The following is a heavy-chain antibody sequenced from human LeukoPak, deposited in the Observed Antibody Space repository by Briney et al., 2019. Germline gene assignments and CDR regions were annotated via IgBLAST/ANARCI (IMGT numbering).Heavy chain of an antibody. CDR3: ARASSFSGYYYYYMDV. V-gene: IGHV3-9*01. CDR1: GFTFDDYA. CDR2: ISWNSGSI. D-gene: IGHD6-6*01. Sequence: GGSLRLSCAASGFTFDDYAMHWVRQAPGKGLEWVSGISWNSGSIGYADSVKGRFTISRDNAKNSLYLQMNSLRAEDTAVYYCARASSFSGYYYYYMDVWGKGTTVTVSS. J-gene: IGHJ6*03.